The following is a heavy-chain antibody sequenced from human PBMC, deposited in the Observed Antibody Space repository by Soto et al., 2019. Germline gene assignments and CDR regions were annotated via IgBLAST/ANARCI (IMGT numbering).Heavy chain of an antibody. V-gene: IGHV3-74*01. Sequence: EVQLVESGGGLVQPGGSLRLSCAASGFTFSSYWMHWVRQAPGRGLVWVSRINRDGSNTNYADSVKGRFTISRDDAKNTLYLQMNSLRAEDTAVYYCARDLGLWGRGTLVTVSS. CDR1: GFTFSSYW. J-gene: IGHJ2*01. CDR2: INRDGSNT. CDR3: ARDLGL.